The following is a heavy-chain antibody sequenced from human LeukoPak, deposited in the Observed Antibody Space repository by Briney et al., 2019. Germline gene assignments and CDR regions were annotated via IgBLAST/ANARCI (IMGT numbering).Heavy chain of an antibody. V-gene: IGHV3-33*01. CDR1: GFTFSSYG. Sequence: GSSLRLSCAASGFTFSSYGMHWVRQAPGKGLEWVAVIWYDGSNKYYADSVKGRFTISRDNSKNTLYLQINSLRAEDTAVYYCARDAPSTPTGALGHWGQGTLVTVSS. J-gene: IGHJ4*02. D-gene: IGHD1-26*01. CDR3: ARDAPSTPTGALGH. CDR2: IWYDGSNK.